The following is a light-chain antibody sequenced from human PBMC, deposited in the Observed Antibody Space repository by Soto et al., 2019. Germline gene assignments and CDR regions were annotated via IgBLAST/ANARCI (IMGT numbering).Light chain of an antibody. CDR1: QSVSSSY. Sequence: EIVLTQSPGTLSLSPGERATLSCRASQSVSSSYLAWYQQKPGQAPRLLIYGASTRDTGSPDRFSGGGSGIDFTLTISRLEPEDFAVYYCQQYGNSPFTFGPGTKVDNK. CDR3: QQYGNSPFT. V-gene: IGKV3-20*01. CDR2: GAS. J-gene: IGKJ3*01.